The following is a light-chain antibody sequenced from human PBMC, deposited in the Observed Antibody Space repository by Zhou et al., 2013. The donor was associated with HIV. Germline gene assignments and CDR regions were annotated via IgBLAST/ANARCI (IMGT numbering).Light chain of an antibody. CDR2: PAS. J-gene: IGKJ1*01. CDR3: QQANSFPWT. CDR1: QGIGSY. V-gene: IGKV1-9*01. Sequence: DFQLTQSPSFLSASVGDRVTISCRASQGIGSYLAWYQQKPGKAPKFLIYPASTLQSGVPSRFSGSGSGTDFTLTISSLQPEDFATYYCQQANSFPWTFGQGTKVEIK.